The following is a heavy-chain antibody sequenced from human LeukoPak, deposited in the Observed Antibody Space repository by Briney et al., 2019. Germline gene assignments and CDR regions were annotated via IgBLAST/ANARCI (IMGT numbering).Heavy chain of an antibody. D-gene: IGHD1-26*01. CDR3: AKDPGRGRSYYSYFDY. J-gene: IGHJ4*02. V-gene: IGHV3-30*02. Sequence: PGGSLRLSCAASGFTFSSYGMHWVRQAPGKGLEWVAFIRYDGSNKYYANSAKGRFTISRDNSKNTLYLQMNSLRAEDTAVYYCAKDPGRGRSYYSYFDYWGQGTLVTVSS. CDR1: GFTFSSYG. CDR2: IRYDGSNK.